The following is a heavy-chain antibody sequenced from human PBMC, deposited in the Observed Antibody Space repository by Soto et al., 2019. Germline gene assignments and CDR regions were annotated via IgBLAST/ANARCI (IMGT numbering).Heavy chain of an antibody. J-gene: IGHJ5*02. CDR3: ARTPTRGASAWLDP. D-gene: IGHD1-26*01. CDR2: IHLSGRV. V-gene: IGHV4-34*01. CDR1: GGSFSDYY. Sequence: QVQLQQWGSGLLKPSETLSLTCAIYGGSFSDYYWHWIRQSPGKGLEWIGEIHLSGRVNFTPSLKSRTSLSMDTSRTQFFLTLRSLTAADTAVYFCARTPTRGASAWLDPWGRGHLVTVAS.